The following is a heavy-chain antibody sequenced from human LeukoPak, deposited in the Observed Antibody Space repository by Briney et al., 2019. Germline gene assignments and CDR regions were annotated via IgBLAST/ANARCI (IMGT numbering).Heavy chain of an antibody. CDR1: GYTFTGYY. V-gene: IGHV1-2*02. CDR2: INPNSGGT. J-gene: IGHJ4*02. CDR3: ARDRGEGEWLSPELVFDY. D-gene: IGHD6-19*01. Sequence: ASVKVSCKASGYTFTGYYMHWVRQAPGQGLGGMGWINPNSGGTNYAQKFQGRVTMTRDTSISTAYMELSRLRSDDTAVYYCARDRGEGEWLSPELVFDYWGQGTLVTVSS.